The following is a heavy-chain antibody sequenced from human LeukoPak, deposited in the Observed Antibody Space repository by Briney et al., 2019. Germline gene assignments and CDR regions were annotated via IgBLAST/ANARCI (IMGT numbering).Heavy chain of an antibody. CDR2: IIPIFGTA. CDR1: GGTFSSYA. D-gene: IGHD1-1*01. Sequence: SVKVSCKASGGTFSSYAISWVRQAPGQGLEWMGGIIPIFGTANYAQKFQGRVTITADESTSTAYMELSSLRSEDTAVYYCATGPNAGPYNWFDPWGQGTLVTVSS. CDR3: ATGPNAGPYNWFDP. J-gene: IGHJ5*02. V-gene: IGHV1-69*13.